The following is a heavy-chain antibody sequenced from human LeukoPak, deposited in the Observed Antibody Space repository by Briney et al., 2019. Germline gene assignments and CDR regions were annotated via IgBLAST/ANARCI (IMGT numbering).Heavy chain of an antibody. CDR3: ARGWTTFHY. V-gene: IGHV3-23*01. CDR2: VSENGDGT. Sequence: PGGSLRLSCVASGFTFNHYAMSWVRQAPGKGLEWVASVSENGDGTMYPDSVKGRFTISRDNSRKTVLLEVNSLRVEDAATYYCARGWTTFHYWGQGALVTVPS. J-gene: IGHJ4*02. CDR1: GFTFNHYA. D-gene: IGHD1-1*01.